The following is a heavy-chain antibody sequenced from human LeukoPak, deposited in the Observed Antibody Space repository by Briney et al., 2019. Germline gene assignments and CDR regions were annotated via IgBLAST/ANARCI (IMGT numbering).Heavy chain of an antibody. Sequence: ASVKVSCKPSGYSFTSYGISWVRQAPGQGLEWVGWINPYNGKTNYAQKVQGRVTATTDTSTSTAYMELRSLRFDDTAVYYCARDPSGNPYFFDYWGQGTLVTVSS. CDR1: GYSFTSYG. D-gene: IGHD3-3*01. V-gene: IGHV1-18*01. J-gene: IGHJ4*02. CDR3: ARDPSGNPYFFDY. CDR2: INPYNGKT.